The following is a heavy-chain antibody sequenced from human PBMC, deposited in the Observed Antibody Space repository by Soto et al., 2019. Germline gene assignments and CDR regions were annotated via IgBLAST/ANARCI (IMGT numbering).Heavy chain of an antibody. CDR1: GGTFSSYA. D-gene: IGHD5-18*01. CDR2: IIPIFGTA. J-gene: IGHJ6*02. Sequence: QVQLVQSGAAVKKPGSSVKVSCKASGGTFSSYAISWVRQDPGQGLEWMGGIIPIFGTANYAQKFQGRVTITADESTSTDYMELGSLRAEDTAVYYCARHTAMDSAVYYYGMDVWGQGTTVTVSS. V-gene: IGHV1-69*01. CDR3: ARHTAMDSAVYYYGMDV.